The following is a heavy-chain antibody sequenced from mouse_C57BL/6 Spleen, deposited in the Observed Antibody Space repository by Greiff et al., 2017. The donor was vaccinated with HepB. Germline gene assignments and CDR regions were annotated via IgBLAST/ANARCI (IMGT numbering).Heavy chain of an antibody. CDR2: ISSGSSTI. D-gene: IGHD1-1*01. V-gene: IGHV5-17*01. Sequence: EVKLVESGGGLVKPGGSLKLSCAASGFTFSDYGMHWVRQAPEKGLEWVAYISSGSSTIYYADTVKGRFTISRDNAKNTLFLQMTSLRSEDTAMYYCARAYGRNYGFAYWGQGTLVTVSS. CDR3: ARAYGRNYGFAY. J-gene: IGHJ3*01. CDR1: GFTFSDYG.